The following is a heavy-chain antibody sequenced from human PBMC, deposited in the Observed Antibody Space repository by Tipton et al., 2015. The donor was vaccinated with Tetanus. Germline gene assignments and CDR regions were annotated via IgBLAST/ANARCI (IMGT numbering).Heavy chain of an antibody. J-gene: IGHJ4*02. V-gene: IGHV1-18*01. CDR3: ARLVKQWLMPEDY. D-gene: IGHD6-19*01. Sequence: QSGAEVKKPGASVKVSCKASGYTLTKYGINWVRQAPGQGLEWMGWDSGYSGNTNYAQKLQGRVTMTTDTSTNTAYMELRSLTSDDTAVYFCARLVKQWLMPEDYWGQGTLVTVSS. CDR2: DSGYSGNT. CDR1: GYTLTKYG.